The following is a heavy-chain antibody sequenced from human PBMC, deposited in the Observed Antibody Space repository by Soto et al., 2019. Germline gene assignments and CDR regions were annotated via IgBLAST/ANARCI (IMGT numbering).Heavy chain of an antibody. V-gene: IGHV4-31*03. CDR1: GGSISSGGYY. CDR3: ARDLKGRMPRGLAFDI. J-gene: IGHJ3*02. CDR2: IYYSGST. Sequence: QVQLQESGPGLVKPSQTLSLTCTVSGGSISSGGYYWSWIRQHPGKGLEWIGYIYYSGSTYYNPSLKSRVTIPVDTSKNQFSLKLSSVTAADTAVYYCARDLKGRMPRGLAFDIWGQGTMVTVSS. D-gene: IGHD2-2*01.